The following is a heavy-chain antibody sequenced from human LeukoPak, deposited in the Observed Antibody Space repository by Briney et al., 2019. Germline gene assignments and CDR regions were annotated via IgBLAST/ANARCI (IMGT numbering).Heavy chain of an antibody. CDR2: ISFDGIDQ. V-gene: IGHV3-33*05. J-gene: IGHJ4*02. Sequence: GGSLRLSCAASGFTFSSFGMHWLRQAPGKGLEWVAVISFDGIDQYYADSVKGRFTISRDNSKNTLYLQMNSLRAEDTAVYYCARDGPRAGRGVIFDSWGQGTLVTVAS. CDR3: ARDGPRAGRGVIFDS. D-gene: IGHD3-10*01. CDR1: GFTFSSFG.